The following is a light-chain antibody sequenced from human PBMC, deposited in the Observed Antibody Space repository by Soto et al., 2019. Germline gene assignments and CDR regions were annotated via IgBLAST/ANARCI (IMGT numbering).Light chain of an antibody. CDR3: QSEDRSLSASSV. CDR2: GNK. CDR1: SSNIGAGYD. Sequence: QSVLTQPPSVSGAPGQRVTISCTGSSSNIGAGYDVHWYQQRPGTAPKLLIYGNKNRPSGVPDRFSGSKSGTSASLAITGVQAEDQADYGGQSEDRSLSASSVFGKGKKVTVL. J-gene: IGLJ1*01. V-gene: IGLV1-40*01.